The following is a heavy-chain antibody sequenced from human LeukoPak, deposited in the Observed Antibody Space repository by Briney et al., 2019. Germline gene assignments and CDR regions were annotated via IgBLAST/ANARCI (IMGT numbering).Heavy chain of an antibody. Sequence: GGSLRLSCVASGFTFSSNGMHWVRQAPGKGLEWVAFIRYDGSNKYYADSVKGRFTISRDNSKNTLYLQMNSLRAEDTAVYYCAKSGDCGGDCYTFPYYYYYYMDVWGKGTTVTISS. V-gene: IGHV3-30*02. J-gene: IGHJ6*03. D-gene: IGHD2-21*02. CDR2: IRYDGSNK. CDR3: AKSGDCGGDCYTFPYYYYYYMDV. CDR1: GFTFSSNG.